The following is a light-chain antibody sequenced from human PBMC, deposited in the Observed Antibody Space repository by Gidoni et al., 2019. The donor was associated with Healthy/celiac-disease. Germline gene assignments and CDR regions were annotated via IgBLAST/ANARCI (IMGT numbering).Light chain of an antibody. V-gene: IGLV1-44*01. Sequence: QSVLTPPPSASGTPGQRVTISCSGSSSNIGSNTVNWYQQLPGTAPKLLIYSNNQRPSGVPDRFSGSKSGTSASLAISGLQSEDEADYYCAAWDDSLNGPRFGGGTKLTVL. CDR3: AAWDDSLNGPR. CDR2: SNN. J-gene: IGLJ3*02. CDR1: SSNIGSNT.